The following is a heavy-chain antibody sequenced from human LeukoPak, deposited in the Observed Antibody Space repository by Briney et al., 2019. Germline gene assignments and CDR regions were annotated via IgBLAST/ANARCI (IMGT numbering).Heavy chain of an antibody. CDR3: ARGLATPKGLRIEY. CDR2: MNHNSGNT. CDR1: GYTFTNYD. V-gene: IGHV1-8*03. D-gene: IGHD2-21*01. Sequence: ASVKVSCKAYGYTFTNYDINWVRQATGQGPEWLRWMNHNSGNTGYAQKFQGRVNITRNTSISTAYMELSSLRSDDRAVYYCARGLATPKGLRIEYWGQGTLVTVSS. J-gene: IGHJ4*02.